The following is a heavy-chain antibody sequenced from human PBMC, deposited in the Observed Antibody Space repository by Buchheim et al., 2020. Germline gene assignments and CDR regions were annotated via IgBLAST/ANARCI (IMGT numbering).Heavy chain of an antibody. D-gene: IGHD3-3*01. CDR3: ARGDFGVVIMYYFDY. J-gene: IGHJ4*02. CDR2: ISYDGSNK. V-gene: IGHV3-30-3*01. Sequence: QVQLVESGGGVVQPGRSLRLSCAASGFTFSSYAMHWVRQAPGKGLEWVAVISYDGSNKYYADSVKGRFTISRDNSKNTLYLQMNSLRAGDTAVYYCARGDFGVVIMYYFDYWGQGTL. CDR1: GFTFSSYA.